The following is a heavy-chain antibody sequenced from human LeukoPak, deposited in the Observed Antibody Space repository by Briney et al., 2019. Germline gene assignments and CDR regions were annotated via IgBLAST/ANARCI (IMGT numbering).Heavy chain of an antibody. J-gene: IGHJ6*02. Sequence: PGGSLRLSCKGSGYSFTSYWIGWVRQMPGKGLEWMGTIYPGDSDTRYSPSFQGQVTISADKSISTAYLQWSSLKASDTAMYYCARHGQYYYYGMDVWGQGTTVTVSS. CDR2: IYPGDSDT. CDR3: ARHGQYYYYGMDV. CDR1: GYSFTSYW. V-gene: IGHV5-51*01.